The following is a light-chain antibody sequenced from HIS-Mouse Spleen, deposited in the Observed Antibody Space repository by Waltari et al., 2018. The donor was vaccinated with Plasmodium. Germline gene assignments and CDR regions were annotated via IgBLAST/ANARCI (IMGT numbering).Light chain of an antibody. CDR3: SSYTSSSTRVV. V-gene: IGLV2-14*03. CDR2: DVS. J-gene: IGLJ2*01. CDR1: SSDVGGYNY. Sequence: QSALTQPASVSGSPGQSITISCTGTSSDVGGYNYVSWYQQHPRKAPKHMIYDVSERTSGVSKRFSGSKSCYTASLTISGLQAEDEADYYCSSYTSSSTRVVFGGGTKLTVL.